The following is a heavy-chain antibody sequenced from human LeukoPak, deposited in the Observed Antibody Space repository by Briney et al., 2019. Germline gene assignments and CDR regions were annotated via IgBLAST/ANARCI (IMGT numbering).Heavy chain of an antibody. CDR1: GGCISSYY. D-gene: IGHD3-3*01. Sequence: PSEALSLTCTVSGGCISSYYWSWIRQPPGKGLEWIGYIYYSGSTNYNPSLKSRVTISVDTSKNQFSLKLSSVTAADTAVYYCASSYYDFWSGHYYFDYWGQGTLVTVSS. CDR3: ASSYYDFWSGHYYFDY. J-gene: IGHJ4*02. CDR2: IYYSGST. V-gene: IGHV4-59*01.